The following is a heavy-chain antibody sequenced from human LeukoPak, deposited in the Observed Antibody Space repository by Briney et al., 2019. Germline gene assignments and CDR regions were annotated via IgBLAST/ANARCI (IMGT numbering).Heavy chain of an antibody. Sequence: PGRSLRLSCAASGFTFSSYGMHWVRQAPGKGLEGVAVIWYDGCNKYYGDSVKGRFTISRDNSKKTLYLQMNSLRVEDTAVYYCARGDGYNDAEYLQHWGQGTLVTVS. CDR3: ARGDGYNDAEYLQH. D-gene: IGHD5-24*01. CDR1: GFTFSSYG. V-gene: IGHV3-33*01. J-gene: IGHJ1*01. CDR2: IWYDGCNK.